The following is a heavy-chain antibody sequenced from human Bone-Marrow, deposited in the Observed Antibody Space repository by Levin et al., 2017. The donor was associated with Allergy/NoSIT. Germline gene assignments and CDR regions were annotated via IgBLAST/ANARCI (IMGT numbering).Heavy chain of an antibody. Sequence: ETLSLTCAASGFTFSSYWMSWVRQAPGKGLEWVANIKQDGSEKYYVDSVKGRFTISRDNAKNSLYLQMNSLRAEDTAVYYCARVNYYYDSSGYRDYWGQGTLVTVSS. D-gene: IGHD3-22*01. J-gene: IGHJ4*02. CDR2: IKQDGSEK. CDR3: ARVNYYYDSSGYRDY. V-gene: IGHV3-7*01. CDR1: GFTFSSYW.